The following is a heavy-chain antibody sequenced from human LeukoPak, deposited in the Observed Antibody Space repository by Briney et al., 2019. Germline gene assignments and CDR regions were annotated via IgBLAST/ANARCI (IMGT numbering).Heavy chain of an antibody. J-gene: IGHJ4*02. CDR2: INPNSGGT. CDR3: ARALPGIAVADVDY. Sequence: ASVKVSCKASGYTFTGYYMHWVRQAPGQGLEWMGRINPNSGGTNYAQKFQGRVTMTRDTSISTVYMELSRLRSDDTAVYYCARALPGIAVADVDYWGQGTLVTVSS. V-gene: IGHV1-2*06. D-gene: IGHD6-19*01. CDR1: GYTFTGYY.